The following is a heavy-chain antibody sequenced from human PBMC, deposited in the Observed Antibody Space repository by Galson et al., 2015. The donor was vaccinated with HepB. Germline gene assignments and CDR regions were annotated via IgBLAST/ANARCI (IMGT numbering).Heavy chain of an antibody. V-gene: IGHV3-33*01. Sequence: SLRLSCAASGFTFSSYGMHWVRQAPGKGLEWVAVIWYDGSNKYYADSVKGRFTISRDNSKNTLYLQMNSLRAEDTAVYYCARSPLSKYQLPTGYYYYYMDVWGKGTTVTVSS. D-gene: IGHD2-2*01. CDR1: GFTFSSYG. CDR2: IWYDGSNK. J-gene: IGHJ6*03. CDR3: ARSPLSKYQLPTGYYYYYMDV.